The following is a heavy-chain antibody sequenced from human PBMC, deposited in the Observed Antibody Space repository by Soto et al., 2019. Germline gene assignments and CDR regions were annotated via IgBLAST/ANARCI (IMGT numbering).Heavy chain of an antibody. CDR2: INPSGGST. Sequence: ASVKVSCKASGYTFTSYYMHWVRQAPGQGLEWMGIINPSGGSTSYAQKFQGRVTMTRDTSTSTVYMELSSLRSEDTAVYYCARDRPYYYGSGSRNRARMGFDIWGQGTMVTVSS. J-gene: IGHJ3*02. V-gene: IGHV1-46*01. CDR3: ARDRPYYYGSGSRNRARMGFDI. D-gene: IGHD3-10*01. CDR1: GYTFTSYY.